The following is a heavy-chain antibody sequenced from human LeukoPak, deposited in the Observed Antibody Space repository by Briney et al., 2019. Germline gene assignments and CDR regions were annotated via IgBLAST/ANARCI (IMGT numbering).Heavy chain of an antibody. D-gene: IGHD4-23*01. CDR1: GGSISSYY. CDR3: ARVGIDYSGNVIKYYFDY. Sequence: PSETLSLTCTVSGGSISSYYWSWIRQSPGKGLEWIGNIYYSGTTNYNPSLKSRVIISVDTSKNQFSLKLSPVIAADTAVYYCARVGIDYSGNVIKYYFDYWGRGTLVTVSS. V-gene: IGHV4-59*01. CDR2: IYYSGTT. J-gene: IGHJ4*02.